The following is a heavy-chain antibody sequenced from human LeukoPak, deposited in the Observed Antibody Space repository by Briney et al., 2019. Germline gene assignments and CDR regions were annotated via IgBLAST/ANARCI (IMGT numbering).Heavy chain of an antibody. D-gene: IGHD4-17*01. CDR1: GDSVSSNSAA. CDR3: ARGSNDYRDYSFDY. J-gene: IGHJ4*02. CDR2: TYYRSKWSN. V-gene: IGHV6-1*01. Sequence: SQTLSLTCAISGDSVSSNSAAWNWIRQSPSRGLEWLGRTYYRSKWSNNYAVSVKSRITINSDTSKNQFALHLNSVTPEDTAVYYCARGSNDYRDYSFDYWGLGTLVTVSS.